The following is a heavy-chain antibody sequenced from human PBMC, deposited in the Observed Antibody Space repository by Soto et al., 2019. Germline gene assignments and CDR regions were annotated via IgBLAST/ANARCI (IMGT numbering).Heavy chain of an antibody. V-gene: IGHV1-18*01. CDR3: ARAGDVRYYYYGMDV. D-gene: IGHD2-21*02. Sequence: ASVKVSCKASGYTFTSYGISWVRQAPGQGLEWMGWISGYNGKTNYAQKVQDRVTMTTDTSTSTVYLELRSLRFDDTAVYYCARAGDVRYYYYGMDVWGQGTTVTVSS. J-gene: IGHJ6*02. CDR1: GYTFTSYG. CDR2: ISGYNGKT.